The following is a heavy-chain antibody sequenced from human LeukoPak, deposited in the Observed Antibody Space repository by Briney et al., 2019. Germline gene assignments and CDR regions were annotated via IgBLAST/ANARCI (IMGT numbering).Heavy chain of an antibody. J-gene: IGHJ5*02. CDR3: AREPYCSSTSCYTDWFDP. D-gene: IGHD2-2*02. Sequence: SVKVSCKASGGTFSSYIISWVRQAPGQGLEWMGRIIPILGIANYAQKFQGRVTITADKSTSTAYMELSSLRSEDTAVYYCAREPYCSSTSCYTDWFDPWGQGTLVTVSS. V-gene: IGHV1-69*04. CDR2: IIPILGIA. CDR1: GGTFSSYI.